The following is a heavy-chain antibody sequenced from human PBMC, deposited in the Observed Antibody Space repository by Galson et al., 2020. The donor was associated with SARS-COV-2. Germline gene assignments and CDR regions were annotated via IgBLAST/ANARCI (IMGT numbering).Heavy chain of an antibody. J-gene: IGHJ2*01. D-gene: IGHD4-17*01. Sequence: GGSLRLSCVASGFTFETYAMHWVRRAPGKGLEWVAVIWNHGDEKYYADSVKGRFTISRDDSKDTLYLEMNSLAVDDTAVYYCARPPTSVTYWHFDLWGRGTLVTVSS. CDR3: ARPPTSVTYWHFDL. CDR2: IWNHGDEK. V-gene: IGHV3-33*01. CDR1: GFTFETYA.